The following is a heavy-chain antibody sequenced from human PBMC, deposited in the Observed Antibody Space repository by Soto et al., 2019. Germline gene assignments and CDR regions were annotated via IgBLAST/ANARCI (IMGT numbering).Heavy chain of an antibody. CDR2: ISAYNGNT. V-gene: IGHV1-18*01. Sequence: ASVKVSCKASGYTLTSYGISWVRQAPGQGLEWMGWISAYNGNTDYAQKLQGRVTLTTDTSTSTAYMELSSLRSVDTAVYYCATPPPYISLRIAIHEHLLAFRGQGTLVTAPQ. D-gene: IGHD6-13*01. CDR3: ATPPPYISLRIAIHEHLLAF. CDR1: GYTLTSYG. J-gene: IGHJ4*02.